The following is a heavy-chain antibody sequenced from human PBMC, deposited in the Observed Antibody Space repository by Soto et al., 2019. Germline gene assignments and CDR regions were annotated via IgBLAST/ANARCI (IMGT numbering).Heavy chain of an antibody. CDR2: ISGSGGRK. CDR3: AREGDFWTGYYTTY. D-gene: IGHD3-3*01. V-gene: IGHV3-23*01. J-gene: IGHJ4*02. CDR1: GFTFSSYA. Sequence: SLRLSCAAPGFTFSSYAMSWVRQAPGKGLEWVSDISGSGGRKYYADSVKGRFTISRDNAKNTLYLQMNSLRAEDTAVYYCAREGDFWTGYYTTYWGQGTLVTVSS.